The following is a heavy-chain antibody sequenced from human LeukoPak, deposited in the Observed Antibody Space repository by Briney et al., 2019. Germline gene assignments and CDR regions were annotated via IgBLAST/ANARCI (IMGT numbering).Heavy chain of an antibody. J-gene: IGHJ4*02. CDR1: GYTFTSYG. V-gene: IGHV1-18*01. CDR2: ISAYNGNT. D-gene: IGHD5-12*01. Sequence: ASVKVSCKASGYTFTSYGISWVRQAPGQGLEWMGWISAYNGNTNYAQKLQGRVTMTTDTSTSTAYMELRSLRSDDTAVYYCARDRVVATINGPNDYWGQGTLVTVSS. CDR3: ARDRVVATINGPNDY.